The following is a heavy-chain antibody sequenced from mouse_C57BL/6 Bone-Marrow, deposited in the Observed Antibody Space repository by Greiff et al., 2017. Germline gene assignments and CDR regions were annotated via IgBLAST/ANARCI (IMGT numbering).Heavy chain of an antibody. CDR3: TPYYYGSSYGYFDV. CDR2: IDPENGDT. Sequence: VQLQQSGAELVRPGASVKLSCTASGFNITDDYMHWVKQRPEQGLEWIGWIDPENGDTEYASKFQGKATITADTSSNTAYLQLSSLTSEDTAVYDCTPYYYGSSYGYFDVWGTGTTVTVSS. V-gene: IGHV14-4*01. J-gene: IGHJ1*03. D-gene: IGHD1-1*01. CDR1: GFNITDDY.